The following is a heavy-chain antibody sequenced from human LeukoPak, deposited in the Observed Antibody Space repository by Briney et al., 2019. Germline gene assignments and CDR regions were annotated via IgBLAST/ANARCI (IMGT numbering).Heavy chain of an antibody. Sequence: PGGSLRLSCAASGFAVGSKYMSWVRQAPGKGLEWVSLIYTGGSTHYPDSVKGRFTISRDDSKNTVSLQMNSLRVEDTAMYYCARNLGTLATGGVALDIWGQGTMVTVAS. D-gene: IGHD1-14*01. J-gene: IGHJ3*02. V-gene: IGHV3-66*01. CDR2: IYTGGST. CDR3: ARNLGTLATGGVALDI. CDR1: GFAVGSKY.